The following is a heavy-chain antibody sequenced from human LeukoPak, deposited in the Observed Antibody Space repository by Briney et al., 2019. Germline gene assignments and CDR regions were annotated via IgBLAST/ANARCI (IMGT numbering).Heavy chain of an antibody. CDR2: INSDGSST. Sequence: GGSLRLSCAASGFTFSSYWMHWVRQAPGKGLVWVSRINSDGSSTSYADSVKGRFTISRDNAKNTLYLQMNSLRAEDTAVYYCTSTVDTAMVSYYMDVWGKGTTVTVSS. V-gene: IGHV3-74*01. D-gene: IGHD5-18*01. CDR1: GFTFSSYW. CDR3: TSTVDTAMVSYYMDV. J-gene: IGHJ6*03.